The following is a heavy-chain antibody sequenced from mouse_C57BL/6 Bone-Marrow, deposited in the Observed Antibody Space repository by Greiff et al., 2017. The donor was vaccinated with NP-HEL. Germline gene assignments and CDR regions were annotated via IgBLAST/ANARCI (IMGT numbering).Heavy chain of an antibody. CDR2: ISNGGGST. J-gene: IGHJ1*03. CDR3: ARHEGYYGSSYGYFDV. CDR1: GFTFSDYY. V-gene: IGHV5-12*01. Sequence: VQLKESGGGLVQPGGSLKLSCAASGFTFSDYYMYWVRQTPEKRLEWVAYISNGGGSTYYLDTVKGRFTISRDNAKNTLYLQMSRLKSEDTAMYYCARHEGYYGSSYGYFDVWGTGTTVTVSS. D-gene: IGHD1-1*01.